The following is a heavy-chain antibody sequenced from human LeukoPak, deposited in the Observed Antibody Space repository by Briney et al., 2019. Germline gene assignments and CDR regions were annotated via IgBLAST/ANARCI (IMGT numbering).Heavy chain of an antibody. D-gene: IGHD6-13*01. CDR3: ARLASSSWPLYYYYGMDV. CDR2: MNPNSANT. V-gene: IGHV1-8*01. Sequence: ASVKVSCKASGYTFTSYVINWVGQATGQGLEWMGWMNPNSANTGYAQKFQGRVTMTRNTSISTAYMELSSLRSEDTAVYYCARLASSSWPLYYYYGMDVWGQGTTVTVSS. CDR1: GYTFTSYV. J-gene: IGHJ6*02.